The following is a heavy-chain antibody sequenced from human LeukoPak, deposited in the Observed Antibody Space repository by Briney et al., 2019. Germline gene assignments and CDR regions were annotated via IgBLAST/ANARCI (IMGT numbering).Heavy chain of an antibody. CDR1: GYTFTSYD. Sequence: GASVKVSCKASGYTFTSYDINWVRQAPGQGLEWMGIINPSGGSTSYAQKFQGRVTMTRDMSTSTVYMELSSLRSEDTAVYYCARGDRATVTLYWGHGTLVTVSS. CDR2: INPSGGST. J-gene: IGHJ4*01. D-gene: IGHD4-17*01. CDR3: ARGDRATVTLY. V-gene: IGHV1-46*01.